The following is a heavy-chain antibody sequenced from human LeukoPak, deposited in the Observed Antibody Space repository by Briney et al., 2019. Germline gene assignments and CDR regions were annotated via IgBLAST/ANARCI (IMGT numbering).Heavy chain of an antibody. CDR3: ARHTPSRPSYDFWSGYYTHERLIGGGGWFDP. Sequence: SETLSLTCAVYGGSFSGYYWSWIRQPPGKGLEWIWEINHSGSTNYNPSLKSRVTISVDTSKNQFSLKLSSVTAADTAVYYCARHTPSRPSYDFWSGYYTHERLIGGGGWFDPWGQGTLVTVSS. CDR2: INHSGST. V-gene: IGHV4-34*01. CDR1: GGSFSGYY. J-gene: IGHJ5*02. D-gene: IGHD3-3*01.